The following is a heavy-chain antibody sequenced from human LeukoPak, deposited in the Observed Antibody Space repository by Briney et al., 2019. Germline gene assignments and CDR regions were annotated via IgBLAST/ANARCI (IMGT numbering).Heavy chain of an antibody. J-gene: IGHJ4*02. CDR1: RFTFSSYS. Sequence: GGSLRLSCKGPRFTFSSYSMNWVRQAPGKGLEWVSPISGTSSYIFYGDSVKGRFTTSRDNAKNSVFLQMSSLRPEDTAVYYCAKGEYHQDGIGENRFDDWGQGALVTVSS. CDR2: ISGTSSYI. V-gene: IGHV3-21*06. CDR3: AKGEYHQDGIGENRFDD. D-gene: IGHD5-24*01.